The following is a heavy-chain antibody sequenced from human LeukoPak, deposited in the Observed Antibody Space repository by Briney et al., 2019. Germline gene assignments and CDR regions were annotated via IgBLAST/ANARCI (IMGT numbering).Heavy chain of an antibody. Sequence: SETLSLTCTVSGASISSYYWTWLRQPPGKGLEWIGYIYYSGSTNYNPSLKSRVTISIDTSKNQFSLKLSSVTAADTAVFYCARHGYDFWSGYLSPWGQGTLVTVSS. V-gene: IGHV4-59*08. CDR3: ARHGYDFWSGYLSP. J-gene: IGHJ5*02. CDR1: GASISSYY. D-gene: IGHD3-3*01. CDR2: IYYSGST.